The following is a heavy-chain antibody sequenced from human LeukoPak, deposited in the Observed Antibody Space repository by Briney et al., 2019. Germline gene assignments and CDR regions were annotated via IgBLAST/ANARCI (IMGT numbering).Heavy chain of an antibody. V-gene: IGHV1-69*05. CDR1: GGTFNNSA. CDR2: IMPLFGTA. CDR3: ARVAYLGEYSGSFWGFWDI. Sequence: SVKVSCKTSGGTFNNSAISWVRQAPGQGLEWLGGIMPLFGTAGYAQKFQGRVTITKDESTRTVYLELTSLTSDDTAVYYCARVAYLGEYSGSFWGFWDIWGQGTMVTVSS. D-gene: IGHD1-26*01. J-gene: IGHJ3*02.